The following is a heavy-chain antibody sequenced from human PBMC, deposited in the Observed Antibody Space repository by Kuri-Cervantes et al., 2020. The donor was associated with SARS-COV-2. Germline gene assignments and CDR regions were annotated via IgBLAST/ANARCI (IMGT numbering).Heavy chain of an antibody. CDR1: GFTFDDYA. J-gene: IGHJ4*02. CDR2: IRRDGNEK. D-gene: IGHD3-22*01. CDR3: ANLGDYDSSGYPLVGY. Sequence: GESLKISCAASGFTFDDYAMHWVRQAPGKGLEWVANIRRDGNEKYYVDSVKGRFTISRDNSKNTLYLQMNSLRAEDTAVYYCANLGDYDSSGYPLVGYWDQGTLVTVSS. V-gene: IGHV3-7*01.